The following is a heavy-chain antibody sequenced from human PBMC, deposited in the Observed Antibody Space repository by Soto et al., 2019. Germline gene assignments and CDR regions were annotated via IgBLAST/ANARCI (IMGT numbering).Heavy chain of an antibody. J-gene: IGHJ4*02. D-gene: IGHD6-19*01. Sequence: QVQLHESGPGLVRPSGTLSLTCAVSGDSIRSSNWWSWVRQPPGKGMEWIGEIYHSGSTNYNPSLKSRVTISLDKSKNQFSLKLSSVTAADTAVYYCARDLGSSGPFDYWGQGTLVTVSS. CDR3: ARDLGSSGPFDY. CDR2: IYHSGST. CDR1: GDSIRSSNW. V-gene: IGHV4-4*02.